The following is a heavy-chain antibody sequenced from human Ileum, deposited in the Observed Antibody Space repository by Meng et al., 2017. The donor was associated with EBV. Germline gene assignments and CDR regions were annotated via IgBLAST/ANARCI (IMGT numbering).Heavy chain of an antibody. J-gene: IGHJ4*02. V-gene: IGHV4-4*02. CDR2: IYHSGDS. CDR3: ARDPIPVPGRNFDY. CDR1: GDSISSNSW. D-gene: IGHD6-19*01. Sequence: ARLQGLGPGLVKPSGTLSLTCTVSGDSISSNSWWNWVRQPPGKGLEWIGDIYHSGDSNYNPSLKSQVTISLDNSNNQFSLTLSSVTAADTAVYYCARDPIPVPGRNFDYWGQGTLVTVSS.